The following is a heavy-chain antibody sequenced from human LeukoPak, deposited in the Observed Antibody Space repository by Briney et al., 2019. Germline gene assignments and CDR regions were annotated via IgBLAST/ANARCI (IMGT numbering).Heavy chain of an antibody. CDR2: ISYDGSNK. CDR1: GFTFSSYG. Sequence: GGSLRLSCAASGFTFSSYGMHWVRQAPGKGLEWVAVISYDGSNKYYADSVKGRFTISRDNSKNTLYLQMNSLRAEDTAVYYCATGGYGGEPSGQGTLVTVSS. CDR3: ATGGYGGEP. V-gene: IGHV3-30*03. D-gene: IGHD4-23*01. J-gene: IGHJ5*02.